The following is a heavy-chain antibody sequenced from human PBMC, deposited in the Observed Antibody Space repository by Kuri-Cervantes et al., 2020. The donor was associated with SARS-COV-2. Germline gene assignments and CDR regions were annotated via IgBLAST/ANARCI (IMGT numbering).Heavy chain of an antibody. CDR2: INPNSGGT. Sequence: ASVKVSCKASEYTFTGYYMHWVRQAPGQGLEWMGWINPNSGGTNYAQKFQGRVAMTRDTSTSTVYMELSSLRSEDTAVYYCARGGGNNYDFWSGYYGPDYYYYMDVWGKGTTVTVSS. V-gene: IGHV1-2*02. CDR1: EYTFTGYY. J-gene: IGHJ6*03. CDR3: ARGGGNNYDFWSGYYGPDYYYYMDV. D-gene: IGHD3-3*01.